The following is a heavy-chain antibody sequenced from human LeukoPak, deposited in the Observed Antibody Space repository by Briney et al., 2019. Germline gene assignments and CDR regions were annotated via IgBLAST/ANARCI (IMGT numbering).Heavy chain of an antibody. CDR2: IFHSGDT. D-gene: IGHD3-22*01. CDR1: GGSITGNW. Sequence: SETLSLTCDVSGGSITGNWWSWVRQVPGKGLEWIGEIFHSGDTTYNPSFKSRVTISVDTSKTQFSLRLNSVTAADTAVYYCGRNGYYSIDYWGQGTLVTVSS. J-gene: IGHJ4*02. CDR3: GRNGYYSIDY. V-gene: IGHV4-4*02.